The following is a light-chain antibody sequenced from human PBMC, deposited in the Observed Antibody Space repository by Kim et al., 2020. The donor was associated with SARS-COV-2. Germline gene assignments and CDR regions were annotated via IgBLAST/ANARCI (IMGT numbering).Light chain of an antibody. CDR2: AAS. V-gene: IGKV1-16*02. CDR3: QQYSHYPRT. J-gene: IGKJ4*01. CDR1: QDITNY. Sequence: SSVGDRVAITCRESQDITNYVVWFRQKPGQAPQSLVYAASVLQSGVPPKFSGSGSGTNFSRTIASLQTEDFATYYCQQYSHYPRTFGGGTKVDIK.